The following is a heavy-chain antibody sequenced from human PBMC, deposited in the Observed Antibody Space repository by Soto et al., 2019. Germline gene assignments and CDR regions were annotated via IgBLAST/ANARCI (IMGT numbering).Heavy chain of an antibody. D-gene: IGHD2-15*01. J-gene: IGHJ4*02. V-gene: IGHV4-39*01. CDR3: ARGGSLVVVAQFDY. CDR2: IYYSGST. CDR1: GGSISSSSYY. Sequence: PSETLSLTCTVSGGSISSSSYYWGWIRQPPGKGLEWIGSIYYSGSTYYNPSLKSRVTISVDTSKNQFSLKLSSVTAADTAVYYCARGGSLVVVAQFDYWGQGTLVTVSS.